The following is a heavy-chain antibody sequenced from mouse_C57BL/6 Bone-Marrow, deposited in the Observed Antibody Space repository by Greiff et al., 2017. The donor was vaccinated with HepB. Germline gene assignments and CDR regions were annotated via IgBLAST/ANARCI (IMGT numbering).Heavy chain of an antibody. CDR1: GFTFSDYG. J-gene: IGHJ2*01. V-gene: IGHV5-17*01. CDR3: AREGLPHFDY. D-gene: IGHD6-1*01. CDR2: ISSGSSTI. Sequence: EVMLVESGGGLVKPGGSLKLSCAASGFTFSDYGMHWVRQAPEKGLEWVAYISSGSSTIYYADTVKGRFTISRDNAKNTLFLQMTSLRSEDTAMYYCAREGLPHFDYWGQGTTLTVSS.